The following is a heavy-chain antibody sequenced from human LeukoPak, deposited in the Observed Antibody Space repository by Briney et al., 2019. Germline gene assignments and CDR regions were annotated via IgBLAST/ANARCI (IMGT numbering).Heavy chain of an antibody. J-gene: IGHJ4*02. V-gene: IGHV1-8*01. Sequence: ASVKVSCKASGYTFTSYDINWVRQATGQGLEWTGWMNPNSGNTGYALKFQGRVTMTRNTSISTAYMELSSLRSEDTAVYYCARYYYYDSSDYYQSYTDYWGQGTLVTVSS. CDR2: MNPNSGNT. D-gene: IGHD3-22*01. CDR1: GYTFTSYD. CDR3: ARYYYYDSSDYYQSYTDY.